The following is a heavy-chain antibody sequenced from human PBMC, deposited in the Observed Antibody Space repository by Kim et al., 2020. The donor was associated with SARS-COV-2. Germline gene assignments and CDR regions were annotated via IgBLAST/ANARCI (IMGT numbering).Heavy chain of an antibody. D-gene: IGHD5-12*01. V-gene: IGHV1-18*01. Sequence: ASVKVSCKASGYTFSNYGIMWVRQAPGQGLEWMGRSNPYDDNRIYADKFQGRVTMTTDTSTTTAYMELRSLRSGDTAVYYCGRVSSGYALLWGQGTLVTISS. CDR1: GYTFSNYG. CDR2: SNPYDDNR. J-gene: IGHJ4*02. CDR3: GRVSSGYALL.